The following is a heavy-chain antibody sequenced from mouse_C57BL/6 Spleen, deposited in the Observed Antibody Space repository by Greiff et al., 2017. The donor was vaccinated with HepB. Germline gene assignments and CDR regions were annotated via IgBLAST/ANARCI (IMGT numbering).Heavy chain of an antibody. Sequence: EVKLQESGPGLVKPSQSLSLTCSVTGYSITSGYYWNWIRQFPGNTLEWMGYISYDGSNNYNPSLKNRISITRDTSKNQFFLKLNSVTTEDTATYYCARDGSSGYIAYWGQGTLVTVSA. CDR2: ISYDGSN. V-gene: IGHV3-6*01. CDR3: ARDGSSGYIAY. D-gene: IGHD3-2*02. CDR1: GYSITSGYY. J-gene: IGHJ3*01.